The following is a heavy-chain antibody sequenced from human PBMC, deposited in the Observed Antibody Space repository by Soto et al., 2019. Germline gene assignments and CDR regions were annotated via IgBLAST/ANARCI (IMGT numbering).Heavy chain of an antibody. CDR1: GGTFGTYI. V-gene: IGHV1-69*01. J-gene: IGHJ4*02. CDR3: TVRSMADVDS. D-gene: IGHD3-10*01. CDR2: IIPIFGTT. Sequence: QVHLVQSGAEVKKPGSSVKVSCTASGGTFGTYIISWVRQGPGQGLEWMGGIIPIFGTTTYAQKFQGRVTITADESSGTAYMDLSSLRSGDTALYYCTVRSMADVDSWGQGTLVAVSS.